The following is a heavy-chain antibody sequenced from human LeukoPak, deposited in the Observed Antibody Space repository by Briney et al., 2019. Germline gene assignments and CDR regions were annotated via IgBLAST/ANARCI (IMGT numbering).Heavy chain of an antibody. CDR2: ISGSGGST. CDR1: GFTFSSYG. Sequence: GGSLRLSCAASGFTFSSYGMSWVRQAPGKGLEWVSAISGSGGSTYYADSVKGRFTISRDNSKNTLYLQMNSLRAEDTAVYYCAKVPRDYYDSSGYPMRYFDLWGRGTLVTVSS. D-gene: IGHD3-22*01. CDR3: AKVPRDYYDSSGYPMRYFDL. J-gene: IGHJ2*01. V-gene: IGHV3-23*01.